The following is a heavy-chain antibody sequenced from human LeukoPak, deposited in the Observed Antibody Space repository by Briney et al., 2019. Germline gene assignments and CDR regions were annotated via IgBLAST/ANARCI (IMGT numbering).Heavy chain of an antibody. CDR1: GFTFSRYG. J-gene: IGHJ4*02. CDR2: IRGSGGST. Sequence: GGSLRLSCEASGFTFSRYGMSWVRQAPGKGLEWVSAIRGSGGSTYYADSVKGRFTISRDNSKNTLYLQMNSLRAEDTAVYYCAKPHNYYDSSGYSVPGYWGQGTLVTVSS. V-gene: IGHV3-23*01. CDR3: AKPHNYYDSSGYSVPGY. D-gene: IGHD3-22*01.